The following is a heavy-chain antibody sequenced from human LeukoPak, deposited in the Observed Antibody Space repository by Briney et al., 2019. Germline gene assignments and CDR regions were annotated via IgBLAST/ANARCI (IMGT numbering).Heavy chain of an antibody. CDR1: GGSFSGYY. V-gene: IGHV4-34*01. CDR2: INHSGST. CDR3: ARGLAYYYDSSGYFPTHFFDY. Sequence: PSETLSLTCAVYGGSFSGYYWSWIRQPPGKGLEWIGEINHSGSTNYNPSLKSRVTISVDTSKNQFSLKLSSVTAADTAVYYCARGLAYYYDSSGYFPTHFFDYWGQGTLVTVSS. J-gene: IGHJ4*02. D-gene: IGHD3-22*01.